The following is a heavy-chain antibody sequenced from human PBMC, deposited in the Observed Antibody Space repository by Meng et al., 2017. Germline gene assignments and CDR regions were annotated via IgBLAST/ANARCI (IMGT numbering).Heavy chain of an antibody. V-gene: IGHV3-30*04. J-gene: IGHJ4*02. CDR3: ARNLRLHGDFEFNY. D-gene: IGHD4-17*01. CDR2: ISYDGSNK. Sequence: GESLKISCAASGFTFSSYAMHWVRQAPGKGLEWVAVISYDGSNKYYADSVKGRFTISRDNSKNTLYLQMNSLRAEDTAVYYCARNLRLHGDFEFNYWGQGTLVTVSS. CDR1: GFTFSSYA.